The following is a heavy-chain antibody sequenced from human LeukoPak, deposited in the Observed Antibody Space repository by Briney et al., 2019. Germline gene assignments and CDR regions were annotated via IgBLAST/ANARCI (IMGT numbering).Heavy chain of an antibody. CDR2: ISHTGTNT. Sequence: GGSLRLSCAASGFSFSSYAMSWVRQAPGKGLEWVSAISHTGTNTYFAASVRGRFTLSRDNSKNTLYLQMNSLSGEDTALYYCAKDRFSSSSGISFDSWGQRTVVIVSS. V-gene: IGHV3-23*01. CDR1: GFSFSSYA. J-gene: IGHJ4*02. D-gene: IGHD6-6*01. CDR3: AKDRFSSSSGISFDS.